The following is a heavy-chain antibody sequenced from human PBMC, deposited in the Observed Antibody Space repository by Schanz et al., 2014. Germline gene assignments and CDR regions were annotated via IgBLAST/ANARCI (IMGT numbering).Heavy chain of an antibody. V-gene: IGHV3-30-3*01. CDR1: GFTFNSYA. CDR3: AKQIHYDILTVTRN. J-gene: IGHJ4*02. D-gene: IGHD3-9*01. Sequence: VQLLESGGGLVQPGGSLRLSCAASGFTFNSYAMTWVRQAPGKGLEWVAVISYDGSNKYYADSVKGRFTISRDNSKNTLYLQMNTLRAEDTAVYYCAKQIHYDILTVTRNWGQGTLVTVSS. CDR2: ISYDGSNK.